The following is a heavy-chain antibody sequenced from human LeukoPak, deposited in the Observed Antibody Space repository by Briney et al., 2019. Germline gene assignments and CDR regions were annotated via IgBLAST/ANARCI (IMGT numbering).Heavy chain of an antibody. CDR1: GFTFSSYW. J-gene: IGHJ4*02. Sequence: GGSPRLSCAASGFTFSSYWMSWVRQAPGKGLEWVANIKQDGSEKYYVDSVKGRFTISRDNSKNTLYLQMNSLRAEDTAVYYCAKSVVVSLIDYRGQGTLVTVSS. CDR2: IKQDGSEK. D-gene: IGHD3-22*01. CDR3: AKSVVVSLIDY. V-gene: IGHV3-7*01.